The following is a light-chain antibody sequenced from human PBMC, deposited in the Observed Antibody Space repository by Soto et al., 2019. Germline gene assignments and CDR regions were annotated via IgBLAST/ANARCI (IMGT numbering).Light chain of an antibody. V-gene: IGKV1-33*01. CDR1: QDISNY. CDR3: QQYDNLPLT. J-gene: IGKJ3*01. CDR2: DAS. Sequence: DIQMTQSPSSLSASVGDRVTITCQASQDISNYLNWYQQKPGKAPKLLIYDASNLETGVPSRFSGSGSGTDLPFTISRLPPEDIATYYCQQYDNLPLTFGTGTKVDIK.